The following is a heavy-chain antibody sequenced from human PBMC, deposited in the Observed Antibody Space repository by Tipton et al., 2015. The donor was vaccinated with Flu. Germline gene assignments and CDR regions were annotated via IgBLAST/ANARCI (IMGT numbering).Heavy chain of an antibody. D-gene: IGHD5-12*01. V-gene: IGHV4-30-2*06. CDR2: IYYSGHT. Sequence: TLSLTCTVSGGSISSVGYSWSWIRQSPGKGLESIGYIYYSGHTYYNPSLKSRVTISIDTSKDQFSLKMTSMTAADTAIYFCARVATEYSPPSGMNWFDPWGQGTLVTLSS. J-gene: IGHJ5*01. CDR1: GGSISSVGYS. CDR3: ARVATEYSPPSGMNWFDP.